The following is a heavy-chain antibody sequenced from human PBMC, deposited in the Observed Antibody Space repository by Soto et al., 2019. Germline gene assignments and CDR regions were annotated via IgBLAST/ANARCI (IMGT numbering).Heavy chain of an antibody. CDR3: ARGSRFDWFDP. Sequence: ASVKVSCKASGYTLTNYGFYWVRQAPGQGLEWMGWISAYNGNANYGQNFQGRVTMTTDTATSTAHMELRSLRYDDTAICYCARGSRFDWFDPWGQGTLVTVSS. CDR2: ISAYNGNA. D-gene: IGHD3-3*01. J-gene: IGHJ5*02. V-gene: IGHV1-18*04. CDR1: GYTLTNYG.